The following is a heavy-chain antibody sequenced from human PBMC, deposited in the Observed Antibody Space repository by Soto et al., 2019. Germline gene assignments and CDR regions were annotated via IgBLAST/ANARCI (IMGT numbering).Heavy chain of an antibody. V-gene: IGHV3-30*18. CDR3: AKAHGDGAFDT. CDR1: GFTFSSYG. CDR2: ISYDGSNK. Sequence: GGSLRLSCAASGFTFSSYGMHWVRQAPGKGLEWVAVISYDGSNKYYADSVKGRFTISRDNSKNTLYLQMNSLRAEDTAVYYCAKAHGDGAFDTWGQGTMVTVSS. J-gene: IGHJ3*02.